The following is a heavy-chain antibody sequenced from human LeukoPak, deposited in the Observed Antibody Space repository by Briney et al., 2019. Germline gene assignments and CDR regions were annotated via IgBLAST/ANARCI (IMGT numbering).Heavy chain of an antibody. CDR1: GFTFSSYA. CDR3: AGTLMVPSDY. J-gene: IGHJ4*02. Sequence: PGGSLRLSCAASGFTFSSYAMSWVRQAPGKGLEWVSYISSSGGTMYYADSVRGRFTISRDNAKNSLYLQMNSLRAEDTAVYYCAGTLMVPSDYWGQGTLVTVSS. V-gene: IGHV3-48*03. CDR2: ISSSGGTM. D-gene: IGHD3-10*01.